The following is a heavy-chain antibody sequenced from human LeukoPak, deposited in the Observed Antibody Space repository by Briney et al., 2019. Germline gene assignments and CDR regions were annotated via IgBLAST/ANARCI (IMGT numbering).Heavy chain of an antibody. V-gene: IGHV1-2*02. J-gene: IGHJ6*03. CDR3: ARGGRDRGYYYYYMDV. D-gene: IGHD2-15*01. CDR2: INPNSGGT. CDR1: GYTFTGYY. Sequence: ATVKVSCKASGYTFTGYYMHWVRQAPGQGLEWMGWINPNSGGTNYAQKFQGRVTMTRDTSISTAYMELSRLRSDDTAVYYCARGGRDRGYYYYYMDVWGKGTTVTVSS.